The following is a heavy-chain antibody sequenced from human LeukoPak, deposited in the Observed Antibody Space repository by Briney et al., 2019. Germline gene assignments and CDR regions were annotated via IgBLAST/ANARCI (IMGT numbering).Heavy chain of an antibody. CDR3: ARDANIAVVPAAMGWYDY. J-gene: IGHJ4*02. CDR1: GFTFSSYS. CDR2: ISSSSSYI. V-gene: IGHV3-21*01. Sequence: KPGGSLRLSCAASGFTFSSYSMNWVRQAPGKGLEWVSSISSSSSYIYYADSVKGRFTISRDNAKNSLYLQMNSLRAEDTAVYYCARDANIAVVPAAMGWYDYWGQGTLVTVSS. D-gene: IGHD2-2*01.